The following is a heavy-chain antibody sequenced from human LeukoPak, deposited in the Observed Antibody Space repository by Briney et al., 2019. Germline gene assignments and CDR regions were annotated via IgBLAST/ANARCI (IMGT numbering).Heavy chain of an antibody. V-gene: IGHV3-7*05. CDR2: IKQDGSEE. Sequence: GGSLRLSCAASGFTFSDYYMSWIRQAPGKGLEWVANIKQDGSEEYYVDSVKGRFTISRDNAKNSLYLQMNSLRAEDTAVYYCARDHDYGGNSDYWGQGTLVTVSS. CDR3: ARDHDYGGNSDY. CDR1: GFTFSDYY. D-gene: IGHD4-23*01. J-gene: IGHJ4*02.